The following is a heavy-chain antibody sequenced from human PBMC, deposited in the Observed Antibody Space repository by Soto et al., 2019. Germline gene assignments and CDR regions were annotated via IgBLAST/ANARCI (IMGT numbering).Heavy chain of an antibody. CDR1: GGTFSSHS. Sequence: VQLMQSGAEVKKPGSSVKVSCKASGGTFSSHSISWVRQAPGQGLEWMGGVISLFGTANYAHNFKGRVTITADQSTSTAYMELNSLRSVDTAVYYCAREVGYGDFSAALLDWGQGTLVTVSS. V-gene: IGHV1-69*01. D-gene: IGHD4-17*01. J-gene: IGHJ4*02. CDR3: AREVGYGDFSAALLD. CDR2: VISLFGTA.